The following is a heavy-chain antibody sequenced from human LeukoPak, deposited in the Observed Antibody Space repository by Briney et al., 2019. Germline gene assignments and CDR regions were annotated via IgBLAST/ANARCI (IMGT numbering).Heavy chain of an antibody. CDR3: ARDKTDYDFWSGYADY. V-gene: IGHV1-2*02. J-gene: IGHJ4*02. Sequence: ASVKVSCKASGYTFTGYYMHRVRQAPGQGLEWMGWINPNSGGTNYAQKFQGRVTMTRDTSISTAYMELSRLRSDDTAVYYCARDKTDYDFWSGYADYWGQGTLVTVSS. CDR2: INPNSGGT. D-gene: IGHD3-3*01. CDR1: GYTFTGYY.